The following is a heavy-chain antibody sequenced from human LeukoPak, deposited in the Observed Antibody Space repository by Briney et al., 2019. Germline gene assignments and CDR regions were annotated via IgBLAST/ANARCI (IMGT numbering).Heavy chain of an antibody. CDR2: ISHSGST. CDR1: GGSFSGYY. J-gene: IGHJ6*02. D-gene: IGHD2-15*01. V-gene: IGHV4-34*01. Sequence: SETLSLTCAVYGGSFSGYYWSWIRQPPGKGLEWIGEISHSGSTNYNPSLKSRVTISVDTSKNQFSLKLSSVTAADTAVYYCASLAARIVVPAKRYYYGMDVWGQGTTVTVSS. CDR3: ASLAARIVVPAKRYYYGMDV.